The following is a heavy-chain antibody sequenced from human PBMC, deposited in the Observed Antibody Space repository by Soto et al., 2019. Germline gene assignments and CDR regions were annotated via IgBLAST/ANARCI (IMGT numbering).Heavy chain of an antibody. D-gene: IGHD2-8*02. CDR3: ARGMTPPGAPAWYYFDS. V-gene: IGHV4-4*07. J-gene: IGHJ4*02. CDR1: GASITGSFF. CDR2: FSLSGTT. Sequence: PSATLSLTSTVSGASITGSFFWSWIRQPAGKGLEWIGRFSLSGTTNYNPSLRSRVTMSADVSKNQFSLRLTSVTAADTALYYCARGMTPPGAPAWYYFDSWGQGTLVTV.